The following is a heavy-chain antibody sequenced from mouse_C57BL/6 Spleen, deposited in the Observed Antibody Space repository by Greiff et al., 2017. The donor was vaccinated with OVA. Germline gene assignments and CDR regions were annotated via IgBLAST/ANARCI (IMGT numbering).Heavy chain of an antibody. CDR3: ARRGYGTAQFAY. CDR1: GFTFSDYY. Sequence: EVKLVESGGGLVQPGGSLKLSCAASGFTFSDYYMYWVRQTPEKRLEWVAYISNGGGSTYYPDTVKGRFTISRDNAKNTLYLQMSRLKSEDTAMDYCARRGYGTAQFAYWGQGTLVTVSA. CDR2: ISNGGGST. V-gene: IGHV5-12*01. D-gene: IGHD4-1*01. J-gene: IGHJ3*01.